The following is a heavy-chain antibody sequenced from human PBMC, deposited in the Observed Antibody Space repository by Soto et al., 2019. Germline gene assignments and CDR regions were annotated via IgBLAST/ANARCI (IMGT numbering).Heavy chain of an antibody. V-gene: IGHV1-18*01. D-gene: IGHD3-22*01. CDR1: GYRFTSYG. J-gene: IGHJ6*02. CDR2: ISAYDDNT. Sequence: QAQLVQSGPEVKKPGASVKVSCKASGYRFTSYGISWVRQAPGQGLEWLGWISAYDDNTKYAQTLQGRVSMSTDTSTNTAYMELRSLRSDDTAMYYCARGGYYDSSGSRNYHYYGMKVWGQGTTVTVSS. CDR3: ARGGYYDSSGSRNYHYYGMKV.